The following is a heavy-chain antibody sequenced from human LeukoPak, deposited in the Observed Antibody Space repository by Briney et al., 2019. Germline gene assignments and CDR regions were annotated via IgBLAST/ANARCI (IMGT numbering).Heavy chain of an antibody. CDR1: GFTFSSYA. CDR2: ISYDGSNK. J-gene: IGHJ4*02. V-gene: IGHV3-30*04. D-gene: IGHD2-15*01. Sequence: GGSLRLSCAASGFTFSSYAMHWVRQAPGKGLEWVAVISYDGSNKYYADSVKGRFTISRDNSKNTLYLQMNSLRAEDTAVYYCAKGAGCSGGSCYPEGPYYFDYWGQGTLVTVSS. CDR3: AKGAGCSGGSCYPEGPYYFDY.